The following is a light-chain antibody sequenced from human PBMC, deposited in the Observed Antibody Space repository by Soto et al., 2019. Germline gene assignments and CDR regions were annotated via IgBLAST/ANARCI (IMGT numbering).Light chain of an antibody. V-gene: IGLV4-69*02. CDR2: LNNDGSH. CDR3: QTWGTGIVV. Sequence: QPVLTQSPSASASLGASVKLTCTLSSGHRSYAIAWHQQQPEKGPRYLMKLNNDGSHSKGDGIPDRFSGSSSGAERYLTISSLQSEDEADYYCQTWGTGIVVFGGGTKVTVL. J-gene: IGLJ2*01. CDR1: SGHRSYA.